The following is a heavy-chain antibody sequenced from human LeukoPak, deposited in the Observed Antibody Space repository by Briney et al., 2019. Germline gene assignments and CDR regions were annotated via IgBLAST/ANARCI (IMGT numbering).Heavy chain of an antibody. CDR2: IYYSGST. V-gene: IGHV4-59*08. J-gene: IGHJ3*01. CDR3: ANQYGSHAFDV. D-gene: IGHD1-26*01. Sequence: SETLSLTCTVSGGPISSYYWSWIRQPPGKGLEWIGYIYYSGSTNYNPSLKSRVTISVDTSKNQFSLKLSSVTAADTAVYYCANQYGSHAFDVWGQGTMVTVSS. CDR1: GGPISSYY.